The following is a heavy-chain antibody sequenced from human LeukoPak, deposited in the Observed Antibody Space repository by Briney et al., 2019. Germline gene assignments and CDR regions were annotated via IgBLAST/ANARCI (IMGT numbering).Heavy chain of an antibody. D-gene: IGHD4-17*01. V-gene: IGHV1-2*02. CDR3: ARDDYGYYYYYMDV. CDR2: INPNSGGT. Sequence: ASVKVSCKASGDTFTGYYMHWVRQAPGQGLEWMGWINPNSGGTNYAQKFQGRVTMTRDTSISTAYMELSRLRSDDTAVYYCARDDYGYYYYYMDVWGKGTTVTISS. J-gene: IGHJ6*03. CDR1: GDTFTGYY.